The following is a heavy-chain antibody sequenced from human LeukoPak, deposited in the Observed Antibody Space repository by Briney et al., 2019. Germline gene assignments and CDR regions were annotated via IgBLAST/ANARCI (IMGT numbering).Heavy chain of an antibody. J-gene: IGHJ5*02. CDR2: IFPGDSRT. CDR3: ACRDLTSTWSYP. Sequence: GEALKISCKGIGYSFTSYWIGRVRQMPGKRFERMGVIFPGDSRTRYNPSFQGQVTISVDKSISTAYLQWVSLKASDTAMYYCACRDLTSTWSYPWGQGTLVTVSS. CDR1: GYSFTSYW. D-gene: IGHD2-2*01. V-gene: IGHV5-51*01.